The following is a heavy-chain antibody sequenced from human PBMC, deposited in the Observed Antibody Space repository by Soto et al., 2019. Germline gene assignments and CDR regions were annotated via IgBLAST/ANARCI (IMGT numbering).Heavy chain of an antibody. Sequence: GGSLRLSCAVSGFICSSYDMSWVRQAPGKGLEWVSTILVGGSTYYEDSVKGRFTISRDTSKNTVYLQMNSLTAGDTAFYYCAKATATSGGAFEIYGQGTMVTVSS. CDR3: AKATATSGGAFEI. V-gene: IGHV3-23*01. D-gene: IGHD1-1*01. CDR2: ILVGGST. CDR1: GFICSSYD. J-gene: IGHJ3*02.